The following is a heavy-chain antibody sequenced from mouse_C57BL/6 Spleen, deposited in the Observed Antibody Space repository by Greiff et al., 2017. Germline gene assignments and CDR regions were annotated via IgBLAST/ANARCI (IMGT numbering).Heavy chain of an antibody. Sequence: EVQLQQSGPELVKPGASVKMSCKASGYTFTDYNMHWVKQSHGKSLEWIGYSNPNNGGTSYNQKFKGKATLTVNKSSSTAYMELRSLTSEDSAVDYCASMGRYGSSYWYFDVWGTGTTVTVSS. CDR2: SNPNNGGT. V-gene: IGHV1-22*01. CDR3: ASMGRYGSSYWYFDV. J-gene: IGHJ1*03. D-gene: IGHD1-1*01. CDR1: GYTFTDYN.